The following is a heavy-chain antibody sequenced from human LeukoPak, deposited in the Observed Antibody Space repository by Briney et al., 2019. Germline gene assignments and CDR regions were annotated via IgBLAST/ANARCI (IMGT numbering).Heavy chain of an antibody. CDR1: GFTFSDYA. J-gene: IGHJ4*02. Sequence: PGGSLRLSCAASGFTFSDYAMGWVRQAPGKGLDWISSISSTGGSTYYADSVRGRITTSRDNSKNTLYLRMSSLRADDTAMYYCVKGRTLAARSPDFDSWGQGTLVTVSS. D-gene: IGHD6-6*01. CDR2: ISSTGGST. V-gene: IGHV3-23*01. CDR3: VKGRTLAARSPDFDS.